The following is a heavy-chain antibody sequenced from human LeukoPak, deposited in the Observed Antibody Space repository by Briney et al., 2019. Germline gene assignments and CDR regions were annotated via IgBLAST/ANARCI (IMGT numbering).Heavy chain of an antibody. CDR3: AKLGPTAAAGDY. V-gene: IGHV3-30-3*02. Sequence: PGGSLRLSCAASGFTFSSYAMHWVRQAPGKGLEWVAVISYDGGNKYYADSVKGRFTISRDNSKNTLYLQMNSLRAEDTAVYYCAKLGPTAAAGDYWGQGTLVTVSS. CDR1: GFTFSSYA. D-gene: IGHD6-13*01. CDR2: ISYDGGNK. J-gene: IGHJ4*02.